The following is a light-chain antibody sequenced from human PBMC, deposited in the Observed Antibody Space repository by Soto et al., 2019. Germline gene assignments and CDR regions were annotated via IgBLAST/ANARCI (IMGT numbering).Light chain of an antibody. V-gene: IGKV3-20*01. CDR3: QQYSTLPHT. CDR1: QTVTNSF. CDR2: GIS. Sequence: ENVLTQSPGTLSLSPGERAILSCRASQTVTNSFFAWYQQKPGQPPRLLIHGISSRATGIPDRFSGSGSGTDFTLTISRLEPEDFVVYYCQQYSTLPHTFGRGTKLEV. J-gene: IGKJ2*01.